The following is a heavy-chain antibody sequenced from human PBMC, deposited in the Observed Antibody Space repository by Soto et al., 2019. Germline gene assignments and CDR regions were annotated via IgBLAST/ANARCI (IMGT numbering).Heavy chain of an antibody. V-gene: IGHV4-61*01. CDR2: IYYGGTA. J-gene: IGHJ4*02. CDR1: GASVSSGSNY. CDR3: ARKGPRLEEGFDS. D-gene: IGHD3-16*01. Sequence: QVQLQESGPGLVKPSETLSLTCTVSGASVSSGSNYWNWIRQPPGRGLEWIGYIYYGGTANYNPSLKSRVTISGDTSKNQFSLKLTSVSAADTAVYYCARKGPRLEEGFDSWGQGTLVTVSS.